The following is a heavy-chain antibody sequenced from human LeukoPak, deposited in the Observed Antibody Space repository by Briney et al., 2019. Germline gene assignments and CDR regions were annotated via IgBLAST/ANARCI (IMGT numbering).Heavy chain of an antibody. V-gene: IGHV3-74*01. CDR1: GFTFSSYW. CDR3: ARDSRRELRAFDY. Sequence: PGGSLRLSCAASGFTFSSYWMHWVRQAPGKGLVWVSRINSDGSSTSYADSVKGRFTISRDNAKNTLCLQMNSLRAEDTAVYYCARDSRRELRAFDYWGQGTLVTVSS. D-gene: IGHD1-7*01. J-gene: IGHJ4*02. CDR2: INSDGSST.